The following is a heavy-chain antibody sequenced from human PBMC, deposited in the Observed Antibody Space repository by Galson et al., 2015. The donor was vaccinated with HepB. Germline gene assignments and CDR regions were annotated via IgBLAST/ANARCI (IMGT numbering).Heavy chain of an antibody. Sequence: SVKVSCKASGYTFTGYYMHWVRQAPGQGLEWMGRINPNSGGTNYAQKFQGRVTMTRDTSISTAYMELSRLRSEDTAVYYCAREAVVVVAATGPGARYYFDYWGQGTLVTVSS. D-gene: IGHD2-15*01. V-gene: IGHV1-2*06. CDR3: AREAVVVVAATGPGARYYFDY. CDR1: GYTFTGYY. CDR2: INPNSGGT. J-gene: IGHJ4*02.